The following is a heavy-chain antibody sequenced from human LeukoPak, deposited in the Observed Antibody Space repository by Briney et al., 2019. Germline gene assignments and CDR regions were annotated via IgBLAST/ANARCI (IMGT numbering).Heavy chain of an antibody. Sequence: GGSLRLSCAASGFTFSSYWMHWVRQAPGKGPVWVSRINSDGSSTSYADSVKGRFTISRDNAKNTLYLQMNSLRAEDTAVYYCARDQSYSPTGYMDVWGKGTTVTVSS. CDR2: INSDGSST. D-gene: IGHD1-26*01. J-gene: IGHJ6*03. CDR3: ARDQSYSPTGYMDV. V-gene: IGHV3-74*01. CDR1: GFTFSSYW.